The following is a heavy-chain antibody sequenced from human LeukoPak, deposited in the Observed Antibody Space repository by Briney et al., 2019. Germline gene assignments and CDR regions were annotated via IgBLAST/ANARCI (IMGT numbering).Heavy chain of an antibody. CDR2: IIPIFGTA. CDR1: GGTFSSYA. V-gene: IGHV1-69*13. J-gene: IGHJ4*02. D-gene: IGHD3-3*01. Sequence: ASVKVSCKASGGTFSSYAISWVRQAPGQGLEWMGGIIPIFGTANYAQKFQGRVTITADESTSTAYMELRSLRSDDTAVYYCARVGQYYDFWSGYPHYFDYWGQGTLVTVSS. CDR3: ARVGQYYDFWSGYPHYFDY.